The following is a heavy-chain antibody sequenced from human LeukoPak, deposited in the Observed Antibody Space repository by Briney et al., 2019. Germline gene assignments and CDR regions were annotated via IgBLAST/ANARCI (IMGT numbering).Heavy chain of an antibody. J-gene: IGHJ4*02. Sequence: GGSLRLSCAVSGFTFGSYAMSWVRQAPGKGLEWVSGISGSGGSTYYADSVEGRFTISRDNSKNTLYLQMNSLRAEDTAVYYCAIRAVITPYFDYWGQGTLVTVSS. CDR1: GFTFGSYA. CDR2: ISGSGGST. CDR3: AIRAVITPYFDY. D-gene: IGHD1-26*01. V-gene: IGHV3-23*01.